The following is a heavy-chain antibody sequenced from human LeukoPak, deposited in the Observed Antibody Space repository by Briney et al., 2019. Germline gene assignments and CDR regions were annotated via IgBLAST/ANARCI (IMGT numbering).Heavy chain of an antibody. CDR3: ARQGYCSSTSCYRFDY. CDR2: IYYSGST. D-gene: IGHD2-2*01. V-gene: IGHV4-39*01. Sequence: SETLSLTCTVSGGSISSSSYYWGWIRQPPGKGLEWIGSIYYSGSTYYNPSLKSRVTISVDTSKNQFSLKLSSVTAADTAVYYCARQGYCSSTSCYRFDYWGQGTLVTVSS. CDR1: GGSISSSSYY. J-gene: IGHJ4*02.